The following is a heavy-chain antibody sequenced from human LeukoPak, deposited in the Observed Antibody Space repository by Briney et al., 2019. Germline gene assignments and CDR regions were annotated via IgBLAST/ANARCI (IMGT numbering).Heavy chain of an antibody. V-gene: IGHV4-4*07. CDR1: GVSISSYY. Sequence: PSETLSLTCTVSGVSISSYYWSWIRQPAGKGLEWIWRIYTSGSTNYNPSLKSRVNMSVDTSKNQFSLKPSSVTAADKAVYYCARDNWNPWWFDPWGQGTLVTVSS. D-gene: IGHD1-1*01. CDR2: IYTSGST. CDR3: ARDNWNPWWFDP. J-gene: IGHJ5*01.